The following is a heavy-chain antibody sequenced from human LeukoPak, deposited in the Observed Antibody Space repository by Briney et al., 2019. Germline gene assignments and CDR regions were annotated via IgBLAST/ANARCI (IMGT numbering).Heavy chain of an antibody. J-gene: IGHJ6*02. CDR3: ARQRYDILTGYTSSYGMDV. CDR2: IHYSGST. Sequence: TSETLSLTCTVSGGSISSYYWSWIRQPPGKGLEWIGYIHYSGSTNYNPSLKSRVTISVDTSKNQFSLKLSSVTAADTAVYYCARQRYDILTGYTSSYGMDVWGQGTTVTVSS. D-gene: IGHD3-9*01. V-gene: IGHV4-59*08. CDR1: GGSISSYY.